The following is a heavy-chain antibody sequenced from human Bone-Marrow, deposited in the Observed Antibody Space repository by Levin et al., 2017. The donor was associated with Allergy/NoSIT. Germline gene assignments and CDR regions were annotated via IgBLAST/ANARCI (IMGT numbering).Heavy chain of an antibody. Sequence: SGGSLRLSCAASGFTFNKFGMNWVRQAPGKGLEWVSSISSSSSHVYYADSVKGRFTISRDNAKKSLYLQMNSLRVEDTAVYYCARDRTYGILRNYGMDVWGQGTTVTVSS. D-gene: IGHD4-17*01. CDR1: GFTFNKFG. CDR3: ARDRTYGILRNYGMDV. J-gene: IGHJ6*02. CDR2: ISSSSSHV. V-gene: IGHV3-21*01.